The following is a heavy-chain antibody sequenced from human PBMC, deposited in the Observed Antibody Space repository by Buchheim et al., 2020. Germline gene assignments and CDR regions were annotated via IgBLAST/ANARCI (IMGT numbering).Heavy chain of an antibody. CDR2: INSDGSST. V-gene: IGHV3-74*01. CDR1: GFTFSSYW. Sequence: EVQLVESGGGLVQPGGSLRLSCAASGFTFSSYWMHWVRQAPGKGLVWVSRINSDGSSTSYADSVKGRFTISRDNAQNTLYLQMISLRAEDTAVYYCARDIVSCSGGSCYWNYYYGMDVWGQGTT. CDR3: ARDIVSCSGGSCYWNYYYGMDV. J-gene: IGHJ6*02. D-gene: IGHD2-15*01.